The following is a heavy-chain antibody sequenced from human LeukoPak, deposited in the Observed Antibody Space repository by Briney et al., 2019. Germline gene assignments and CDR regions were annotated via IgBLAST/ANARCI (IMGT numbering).Heavy chain of an antibody. CDR2: IVVNGGST. CDR1: GFTFSSFA. D-gene: IGHD2/OR15-2a*01. V-gene: IGHV3-64D*09. J-gene: IGHJ4*02. Sequence: GGCLRLSCSASGFTFSSFAIHWVRQPPGKGLEYVASIVVNGGSTYYADSVKGRFTISRDTSNNSLYLQMSSLRAEDTAVYLCVKDLRSDFMGVLSRYLSYWGQGTLVTVSS. CDR3: VKDLRSDFMGVLSRYLSY.